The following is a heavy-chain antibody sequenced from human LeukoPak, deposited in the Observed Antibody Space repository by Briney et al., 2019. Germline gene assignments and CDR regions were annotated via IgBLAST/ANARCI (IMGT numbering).Heavy chain of an antibody. CDR1: GFTFSAYS. CDR2: ISSSSSYI. CDR3: ARADSSGYYYVDN. J-gene: IGHJ4*02. D-gene: IGHD3-22*01. V-gene: IGHV3-21*01. Sequence: GGSLRLSCAASGFTFSAYSMNWVRQAPGKGLEWVSCISSSSSYIYYADSVKGRFTISRDNPQNSLYLQMSSLRAEDTAVYYCARADSSGYYYVDNWGQGTLVTVSS.